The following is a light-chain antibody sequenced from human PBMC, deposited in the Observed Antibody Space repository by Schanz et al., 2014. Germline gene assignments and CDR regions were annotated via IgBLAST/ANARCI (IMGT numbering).Light chain of an antibody. Sequence: EIVLTQSPGTLSLSPGERATLSCRAGRSVSSNLAWYQQRPGQAPRLLIYGASSRATGIPDRFSGSGSGTDFTLTISRLEPEDFAVYYCQQYGSSPLTFGGGTKVEI. J-gene: IGKJ4*01. CDR1: RSVSSN. V-gene: IGKV3-20*01. CDR2: GAS. CDR3: QQYGSSPLT.